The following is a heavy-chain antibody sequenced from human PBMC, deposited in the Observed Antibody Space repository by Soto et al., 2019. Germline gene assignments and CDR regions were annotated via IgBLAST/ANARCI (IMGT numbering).Heavy chain of an antibody. CDR3: ARGPDYYDSSGYR. D-gene: IGHD3-22*01. V-gene: IGHV1-69*02. J-gene: IGHJ3*01. Sequence: SVKVSCKASGYTFTSYTISWVRQAPGQGLEWMGRIIPILGIANYAQKFQGRVTITADKSTSTAYMELSSLRSEDTAVYYCARGPDYYDSSGYRWGQGTMVTVSS. CDR1: GYTFTSYT. CDR2: IIPILGIA.